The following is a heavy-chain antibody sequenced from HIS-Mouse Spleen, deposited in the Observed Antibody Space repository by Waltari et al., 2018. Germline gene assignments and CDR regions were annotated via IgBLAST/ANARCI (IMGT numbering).Heavy chain of an antibody. V-gene: IGHV3-30*03. D-gene: IGHD3-10*01. CDR1: GFTFSSYG. J-gene: IGHJ4*02. CDR3: EGVYGSGSYYFDY. CDR2: ISYDGSNK. Sequence: LRLSCAASGFTFSSYGMHWVRQAPGKGLEWVAVISYDGSNKYYADSVKGRFTISRDNSKNTLYLQMNSLRAEDTAVYYCEGVYGSGSYYFDYWGQGTLVTVSS.